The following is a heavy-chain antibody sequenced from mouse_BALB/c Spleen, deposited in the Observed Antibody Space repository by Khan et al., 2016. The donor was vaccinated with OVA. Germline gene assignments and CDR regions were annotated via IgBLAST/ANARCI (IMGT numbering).Heavy chain of an antibody. CDR3: ANHGSSTAWLTY. D-gene: IGHD1-1*01. V-gene: IGHV1-7*01. Sequence: QVQLQQSGAELAKPGASVKMSCKASGYTFTSYWMHWVKQRPGQGLEWIGYINPSTGYTEYNQRFKDKATLTADKSSSTASLQMSSLTSEDSAVYYCANHGSSTAWLTYWGQGTLVTVSA. CDR1: GYTFTSYW. J-gene: IGHJ3*01. CDR2: INPSTGYT.